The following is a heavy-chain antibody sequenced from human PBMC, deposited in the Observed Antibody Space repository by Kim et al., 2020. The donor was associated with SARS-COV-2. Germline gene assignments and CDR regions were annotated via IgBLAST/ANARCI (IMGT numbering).Heavy chain of an antibody. V-gene: IGHV3-21*01. D-gene: IGHD2-21*02. CDR1: GFTFSSYS. Sequence: GGSLRLSCAASGFTFSSYSMNWVRQAPGKGLEWVSSISSSSSYIYYADSVKGRFTISRDNAKNSLYLQMNSLRAEDTAVYYCARELAYCGGDCSDDYWGQGTLVTVS. CDR3: ARELAYCGGDCSDDY. J-gene: IGHJ4*02. CDR2: ISSSSSYI.